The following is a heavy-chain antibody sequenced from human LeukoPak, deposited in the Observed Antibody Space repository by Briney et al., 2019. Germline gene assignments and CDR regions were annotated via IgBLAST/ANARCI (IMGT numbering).Heavy chain of an antibody. V-gene: IGHV1-46*01. D-gene: IGHD6-13*01. CDR3: ARESPQAWYPFYYYYYYMDV. CDR1: GYTFSSYY. J-gene: IGHJ6*03. CDR2: INPSGGST. Sequence: ASVKVSCKASGYTFSSYYMHWVRQAPGQGLEWMGIINPSGGSTSYAQKFQGRVTMTRDMSTSTVYMELSSLRSEDTAVYYCARESPQAWYPFYYYYYYMDVWGKGTTVTVSS.